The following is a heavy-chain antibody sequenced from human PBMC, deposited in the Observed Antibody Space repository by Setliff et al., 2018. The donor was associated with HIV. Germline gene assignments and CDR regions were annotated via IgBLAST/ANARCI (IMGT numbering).Heavy chain of an antibody. D-gene: IGHD3-9*01. Sequence: PGGSLRLSCAASGFTFSDNYMGWIRLAPGKGLEWISSISHSSSPRHYADSVKGRFTISRDNAKNSPYLEMNRLRADDTAVYFCARVITVLRSSDWPYYFDYWGQGTLVTVSS. V-gene: IGHV3-11*01. J-gene: IGHJ4*02. CDR2: ISHSSSPR. CDR3: ARVITVLRSSDWPYYFDY. CDR1: GFTFSDNY.